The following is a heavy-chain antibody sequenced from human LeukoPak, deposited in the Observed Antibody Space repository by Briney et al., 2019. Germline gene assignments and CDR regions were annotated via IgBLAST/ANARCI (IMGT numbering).Heavy chain of an antibody. CDR1: GYSFTTHW. CDR3: ARQATVTTNFDY. Sequence: GESLKISCKGSGYSFTTHWIGWVRQMPGKGLEWMGIIYPGDSDTRHSPSFQGQVTISADKSISTAYLQWSSLKASDTAMYYCARQATVTTNFDYWGQGTLVTVSS. J-gene: IGHJ4*02. D-gene: IGHD4-17*01. V-gene: IGHV5-51*01. CDR2: IYPGDSDT.